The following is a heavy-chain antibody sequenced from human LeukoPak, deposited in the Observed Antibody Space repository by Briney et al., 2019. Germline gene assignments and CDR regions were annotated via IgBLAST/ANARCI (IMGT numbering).Heavy chain of an antibody. CDR2: ISSSSTI. D-gene: IGHD3-22*01. CDR3: ASYSSGYYHDAFDI. CDR1: GFTFSSYS. J-gene: IGHJ3*02. V-gene: IGHV3-48*01. Sequence: GGSLRLSCAASGFTFSSYSMNWVRQAPGKGLEWVSYISSSSTINYADSVKGRFTISRDNAKNSLYLQMNSLRAEDTAVYYCASYSSGYYHDAFDIWDQGTMVTVSS.